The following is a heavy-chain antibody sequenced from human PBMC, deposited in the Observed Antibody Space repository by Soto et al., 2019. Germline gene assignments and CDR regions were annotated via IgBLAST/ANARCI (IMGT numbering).Heavy chain of an antibody. J-gene: IGHJ3*02. V-gene: IGHV3-74*01. Sequence: GGSLRLSCAASGFTFSSYWMHWVRQAPGKGLEWVSLINSDGSNKNYADSVKGRFTISRDNAKNSLYLQMNSLRAEDTAVYYCARAPYYDSSGAAFDIWGQGTMVTVSS. CDR2: INSDGSNK. CDR1: GFTFSSYW. D-gene: IGHD3-22*01. CDR3: ARAPYYDSSGAAFDI.